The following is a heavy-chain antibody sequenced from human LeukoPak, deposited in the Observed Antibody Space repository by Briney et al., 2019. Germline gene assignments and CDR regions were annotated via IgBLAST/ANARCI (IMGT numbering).Heavy chain of an antibody. CDR3: AKDLPNPGTSRHFQY. D-gene: IGHD2-8*01. Sequence: PGGSLRLSCAASGFTFTSYALSWVRQAPGKWLEWVSSISGSGGSTYYADSVKGRFTISRDNSKNTLYLQMNSLRAEDTAVYYCAKDLPNPGTSRHFQYWGQGTLVTASS. V-gene: IGHV3-23*01. CDR2: ISGSGGST. CDR1: GFTFTSYA. J-gene: IGHJ1*01.